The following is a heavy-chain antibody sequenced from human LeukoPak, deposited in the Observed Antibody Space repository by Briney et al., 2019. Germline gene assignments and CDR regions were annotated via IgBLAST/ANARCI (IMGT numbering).Heavy chain of an antibody. CDR3: AKALGGRDAFNL. Sequence: VGSLRLSCAASGFTYSDYAMSWVRQAPGKGLKWVSIMSGSGGTTYYARSVKGRFTISRDNSRNTLFLQMNSLRVEDTAVYYCAKALGGRDAFNLWGQGALVTVSS. D-gene: IGHD5-24*01. J-gene: IGHJ5*02. CDR1: GFTYSDYA. CDR2: MSGSGGTT. V-gene: IGHV3-23*01.